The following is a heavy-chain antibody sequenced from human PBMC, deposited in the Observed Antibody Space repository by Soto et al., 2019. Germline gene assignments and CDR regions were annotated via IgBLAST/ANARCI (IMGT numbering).Heavy chain of an antibody. CDR1: GGSSSSSSYY. D-gene: IGHD3-10*02. J-gene: IGHJ6*03. CDR3: ARLGLFPYYYSYMDV. Sequence: PSETLSLTCTVSGGSSSSSSYYWGWIRQPPGKGLEWIGSIYYSGSTYYNPSLKSRVTISVDTSKNQFSLKLSSVTAADTAVYYCARLGLFPYYYSYMDVWGKGTTVTVSS. CDR2: IYYSGST. V-gene: IGHV4-39*01.